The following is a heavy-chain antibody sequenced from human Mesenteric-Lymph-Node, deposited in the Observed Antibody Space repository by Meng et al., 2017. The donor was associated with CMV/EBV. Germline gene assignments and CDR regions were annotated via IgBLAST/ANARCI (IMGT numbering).Heavy chain of an antibody. J-gene: IGHJ4*02. V-gene: IGHV3-7*01. CDR3: AYLGEYWSGYFEDY. CDR2: IKQDGSEK. D-gene: IGHD3-3*01. CDR1: GFTFSSSW. Sequence: GESLKISCGASGFTFSSSWMSWVRQAPGKGMEWGANIKQDGSEKYYVDSVKGRFTISRDNAKNLLYLKMNSLRAEDTAVYYCAYLGEYWSGYFEDYWGQGTLVTVSS.